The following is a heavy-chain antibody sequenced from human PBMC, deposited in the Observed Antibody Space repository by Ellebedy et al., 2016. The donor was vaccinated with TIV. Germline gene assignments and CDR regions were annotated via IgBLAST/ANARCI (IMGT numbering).Heavy chain of an antibody. D-gene: IGHD5-12*01. CDR2: IYYSGST. V-gene: IGHV4-39*07. CDR1: GGSISSSSSY. CDR3: ARGNSGYNFIG. J-gene: IGHJ4*02. Sequence: MPSETLSLTCTVSGGSISSSSSYWGWMRQPPGKGLEWIGSIYYSGSTYYNPSLKSRVTISVDTSKNQFSLKLSSGTAADTAVYYCARGNSGYNFIGWGQGTLVTVSS.